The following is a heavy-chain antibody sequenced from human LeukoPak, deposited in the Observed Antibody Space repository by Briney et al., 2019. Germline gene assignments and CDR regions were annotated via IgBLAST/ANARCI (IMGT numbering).Heavy chain of an antibody. V-gene: IGHV4-59*12. CDR2: IYYTGST. Sequence: SETLSLTCTVSGGSINNYYWSWVRQPPGAGLEWLAYIYYTGSTNYNPSLKTRLTISVDTSKNQFSLKLSSVTAADTAVYYCARGMVGCSGGSCRFFDYWGQGTLVTVSS. D-gene: IGHD2-15*01. J-gene: IGHJ4*02. CDR3: ARGMVGCSGGSCRFFDY. CDR1: GGSINNYY.